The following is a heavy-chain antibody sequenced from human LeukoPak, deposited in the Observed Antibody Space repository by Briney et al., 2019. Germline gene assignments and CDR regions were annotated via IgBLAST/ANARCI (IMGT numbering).Heavy chain of an antibody. D-gene: IGHD3-10*01. CDR2: IYPGDSDT. CDR3: ARRNHYYGSGSYCPFDY. CDR1: GYSFTSYW. Sequence: PGESLKISCKGSGYSFTSYWIGWVRQMPGKGLEWMGIIYPGDSDTRYSPSFQGQVTISADKSISTAYLQWSSLKASDTAMYYCARRNHYYGSGSYCPFDYWGQGTLVTVSS. V-gene: IGHV5-51*01. J-gene: IGHJ4*02.